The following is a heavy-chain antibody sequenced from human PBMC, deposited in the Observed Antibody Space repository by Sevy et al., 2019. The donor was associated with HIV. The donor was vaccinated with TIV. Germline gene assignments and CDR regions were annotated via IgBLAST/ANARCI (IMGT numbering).Heavy chain of an antibody. V-gene: IGHV3-15*01. CDR1: GFTFSNAW. CDR2: IKSKTDGGTT. CDR3: TTESVAGLGAVFYYYGMDV. D-gene: IGHD6-19*01. Sequence: GGSLRLSCAASGFTFSNAWMSWVRQAPGKGLEWVGRIKSKTDGGTTDYAAPVKGRFTISRDDSKNTLYLQMNSLKTEETAGYYCTTESVAGLGAVFYYYGMDVWGQGTTVTVSS. J-gene: IGHJ6*02.